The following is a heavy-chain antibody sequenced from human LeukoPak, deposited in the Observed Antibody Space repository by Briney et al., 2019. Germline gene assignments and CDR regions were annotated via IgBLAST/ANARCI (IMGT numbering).Heavy chain of an antibody. V-gene: IGHV1-24*01. Sequence: ASVKVSCKVSGYTLTELSMHWVRQAPGKGLEWMGGFDPEDGETIYAQKFQGRVTMTEDTSTDTAYMELSSLRSEDTAVYYCAIDLGYSGYDSPGYWGQGTLVTVSS. J-gene: IGHJ4*02. CDR1: GYTLTELS. CDR2: FDPEDGET. CDR3: AIDLGYSGYDSPGY. D-gene: IGHD5-12*01.